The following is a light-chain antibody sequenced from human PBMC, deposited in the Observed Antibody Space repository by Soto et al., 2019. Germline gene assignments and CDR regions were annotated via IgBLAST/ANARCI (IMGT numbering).Light chain of an antibody. Sequence: EIVMTQSPDTLSLSPGERATLSCRASQSVSSNLAWYQQKPGQAPRLLIYGASTRATGISARFSGSGSGTEFTLTISSLQSEDFAVYYCQKYNNFPFTFGGGTKVEIK. CDR1: QSVSSN. CDR2: GAS. V-gene: IGKV3-15*01. J-gene: IGKJ4*01. CDR3: QKYNNFPFT.